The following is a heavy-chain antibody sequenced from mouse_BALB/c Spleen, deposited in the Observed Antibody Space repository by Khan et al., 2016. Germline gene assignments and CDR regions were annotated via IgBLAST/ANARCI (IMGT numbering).Heavy chain of an antibody. J-gene: IGHJ3*01. V-gene: IGHV10-1*02. CDR2: VRSKSNKYAT. CDR3: VRHPFVY. Sequence: EVQLVESGGGLVQPKGSLKISCAASGFTFNTYAMNWVRQAPGKGLEWVGRVRSKSNKYATYYDDSMKDRFTISRDDSHSMLYMEMNNLKTEDTAMYYCVRHPFVYWGQGTLVTVSA. CDR1: GFTFNTYA.